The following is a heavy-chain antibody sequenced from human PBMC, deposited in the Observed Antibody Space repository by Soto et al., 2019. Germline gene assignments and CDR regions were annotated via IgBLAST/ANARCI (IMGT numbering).Heavy chain of an antibody. CDR2: IYYSGST. V-gene: IGHV4-59*01. D-gene: IGHD2-2*01. J-gene: IGHJ4*02. CDR3: ARGLGIPRKYHFDY. CDR1: GGSISSYY. Sequence: SETLSLTCTVSGGSISSYYWSWIRQPPGKGLEWIGYIYYSGSTNYNPSLKSRVTISVDTSKNQFSLKLSSVTAADTAVYYCARGLGIPRKYHFDYWGQGTLVTVSS.